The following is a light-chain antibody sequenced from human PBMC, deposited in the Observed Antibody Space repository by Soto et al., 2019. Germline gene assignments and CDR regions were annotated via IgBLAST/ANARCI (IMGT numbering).Light chain of an antibody. J-gene: IGLJ3*02. CDR2: DVS. CDR3: CSYAGSYTFEV. V-gene: IGLV2-11*01. Sequence: QSVLTQPRSVSGSPGQSVTIYCTGTSSDVGGYNYVSWYQQHPGKAPKLMIYDVSKRPSGVPDRFSGSKSGNTASLTISGLQAEDEADYYCCSYAGSYTFEVFGGGTKLTVL. CDR1: SSDVGGYNY.